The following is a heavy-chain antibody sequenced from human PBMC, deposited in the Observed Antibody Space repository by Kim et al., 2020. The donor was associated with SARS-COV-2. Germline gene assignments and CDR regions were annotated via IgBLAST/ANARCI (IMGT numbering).Heavy chain of an antibody. Sequence: GGSLRLSCAASGFTFSSYGMHWVRQAPGKGLEWVAVIWYDGSNKYYADSVKGRFTISRDNSKNTLYLQMNSLRAEDTAVYYCARDPTAYYDILTGYYPDWGQGTLVTVSS. CDR1: GFTFSSYG. D-gene: IGHD3-9*01. J-gene: IGHJ4*02. V-gene: IGHV3-33*01. CDR2: IWYDGSNK. CDR3: ARDPTAYYDILTGYYPD.